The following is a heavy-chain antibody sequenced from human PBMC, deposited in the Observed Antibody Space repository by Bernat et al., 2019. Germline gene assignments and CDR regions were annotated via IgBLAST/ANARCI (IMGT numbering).Heavy chain of an antibody. D-gene: IGHD1-7*01. Sequence: QVQLVQSGAEVKKPGASVKVSCKASGYIFTSYYIHWVRQAPGQGLEWMGIINPSGGSTRYAQKFQGRVTMTRDTSTSTVYMNLSSLRSEDTAVYYCGRWNYAAYFDYWGQGTLVTVST. CDR3: GRWNYAAYFDY. J-gene: IGHJ4*02. CDR2: INPSGGST. V-gene: IGHV1-46*03. CDR1: GYIFTSYY.